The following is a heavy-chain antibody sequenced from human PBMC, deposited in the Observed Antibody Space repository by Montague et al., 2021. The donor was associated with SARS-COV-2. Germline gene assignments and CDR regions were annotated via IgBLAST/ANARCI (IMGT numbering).Heavy chain of an antibody. V-gene: IGHV4-59*08. Sequence: SCTVSGGSISSSYWTWIRQPPGKGLEWIGYIYYSGSTSYNPSLKSRVTMSVDTSKNQFSLKLSSVTAADTAVYYCARSSGSYSTFDFWGQGTLVTVSS. D-gene: IGHD3-10*01. CDR3: ARSSGSYSTFDF. J-gene: IGHJ4*02. CDR1: GGSISSSY. CDR2: IYYSGST.